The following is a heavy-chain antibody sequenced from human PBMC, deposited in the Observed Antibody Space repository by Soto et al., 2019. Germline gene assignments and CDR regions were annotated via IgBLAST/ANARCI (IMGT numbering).Heavy chain of an antibody. V-gene: IGHV3-11*06. CDR2: ISPKSTYR. CDR3: ARGGGGGLFEH. CDR1: GFPFSDYY. D-gene: IGHD2-21*01. Sequence: LRLSCATSGFPFSDYYMSWIRQAPGKGLEWLSHISPKSTYRNYADSVKVRFNISRDNTKSSLFLQMNSLGVEATAVYYCARGGGGGLFEHWGQGVLVTVSS. J-gene: IGHJ4*02.